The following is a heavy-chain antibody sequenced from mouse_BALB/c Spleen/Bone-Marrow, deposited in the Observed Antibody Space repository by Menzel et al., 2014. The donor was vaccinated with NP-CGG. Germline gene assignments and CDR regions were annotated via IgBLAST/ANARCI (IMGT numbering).Heavy chain of an antibody. J-gene: IGHJ4*01. V-gene: IGHV1-87*01. CDR1: GYTFTSYW. Sequence: QVQLQQSGAELARPGASVKLSCKASGYTFTSYWMQWVKQRPGQGLEWIGAIYPGDGDTRYTQKFKGKATLTADKSSSTAYMELSLASEDSAVYYSARSSPYAMDYWGQGTSVTVSS. CDR3: ARSSPYAMDY. CDR2: IYPGDGDT. D-gene: IGHD1-1*01.